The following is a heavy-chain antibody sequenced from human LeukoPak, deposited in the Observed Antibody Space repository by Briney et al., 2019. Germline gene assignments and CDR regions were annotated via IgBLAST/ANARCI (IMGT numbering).Heavy chain of an antibody. V-gene: IGHV3-21*01. J-gene: IGHJ4*02. CDR2: ISSGSSYI. CDR3: ARGEGSSAWLTDY. D-gene: IGHD6-19*01. Sequence: GGSLRLSCAASGFTFSTYTMNWVRQAPGKGLEWVSSISSGSSYIYYADSVKGRFTISRDNAKNSLYLQMTSLRAEVTAVYYCARGEGSSAWLTDYWGRGTLVTVSS. CDR1: GFTFSTYT.